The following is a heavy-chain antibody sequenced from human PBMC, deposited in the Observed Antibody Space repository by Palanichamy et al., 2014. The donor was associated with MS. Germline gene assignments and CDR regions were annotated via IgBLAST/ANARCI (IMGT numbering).Heavy chain of an antibody. Sequence: EVQLVESGGGLVQPGRPLRLSCTASGLTFGDYAMSWFRQAPGKGLEWVGFIRSKAYGGTTEYAASVKGRFTISRDDSKSIAYLQMNSLKTEDTAVYYCTRDQGGYYDSSGYYYDEGFDYWGQGTLVTVSS. V-gene: IGHV3-49*03. CDR3: TRDQGGYYDSSGYYYDEGFDY. D-gene: IGHD3-22*01. J-gene: IGHJ4*02. CDR2: IRSKAYGGTT. CDR1: GLTFGDYA.